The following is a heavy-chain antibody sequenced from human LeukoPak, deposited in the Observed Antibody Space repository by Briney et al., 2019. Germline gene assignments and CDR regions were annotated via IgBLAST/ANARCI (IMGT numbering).Heavy chain of an antibody. Sequence: GGSLRLSCADSGFTCSNYARHWVRQTPDKGLGWVAVLSYDGSTKYYADSVKGRFIISRDNSKNTLYLQMNTLRPEDTAVYYCARDHRPGGSTAKAPAVWGQGTLVTVSS. CDR3: ARDHRPGGSTAKAPAV. D-gene: IGHD3-16*01. CDR2: LSYDGSTK. J-gene: IGHJ4*02. V-gene: IGHV3-30-3*01. CDR1: GFTCSNYA.